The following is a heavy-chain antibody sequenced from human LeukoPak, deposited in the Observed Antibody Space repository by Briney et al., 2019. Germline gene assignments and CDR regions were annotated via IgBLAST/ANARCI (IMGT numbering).Heavy chain of an antibody. CDR1: GLTFSSYW. CDR2: IKQDGSEK. D-gene: IGHD6-13*01. CDR3: ATTQTRIKSAASYAVS. V-gene: IGHV3-7*01. J-gene: IGHJ4*02. Sequence: PGGSLRLSCAASGLTFSSYWMTWVRQAPGKGLEWVANIKQDGSEKYYVDSMKGRFTISRDNSKNSLYLQMNSLRAEDTAVYYCATTQTRIKSAASYAVSWGQGTLVTVSS.